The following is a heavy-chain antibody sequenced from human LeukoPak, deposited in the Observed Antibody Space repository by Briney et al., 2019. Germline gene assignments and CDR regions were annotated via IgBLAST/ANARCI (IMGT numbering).Heavy chain of an antibody. D-gene: IGHD3-10*01. V-gene: IGHV3-74*01. Sequence: GGSLRLSCVASGFTFRNYYMHWVRQVPGKGLVWVSRISGDGSSIFYADSVKGRFTISRDNAKNSLYVQMNSLRADDSAVYYCARDRGPRTGFMVREAYDYWGQGTLVTVSS. CDR3: ARDRGPRTGFMVREAYDY. CDR2: ISGDGSSI. J-gene: IGHJ4*02. CDR1: GFTFRNYY.